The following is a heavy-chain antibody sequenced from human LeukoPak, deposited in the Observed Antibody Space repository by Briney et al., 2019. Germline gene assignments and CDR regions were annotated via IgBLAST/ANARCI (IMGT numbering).Heavy chain of an antibody. V-gene: IGHV1-58*01. CDR2: IVVGSGNT. D-gene: IGHD6-19*01. CDR3: ARDLSGAYSSGWYNWFDP. J-gene: IGHJ5*02. CDR1: GFTFTSSA. Sequence: SVKVSCKTSGFTFTSSAVQWVRQARGQRLEWIGWIVVGSGNTNYAQKLQGRVTMTTDTSTSTAYMELRSLRSDDTAVYYCARDLSGAYSSGWYNWFDPWGQGTLVTVSS.